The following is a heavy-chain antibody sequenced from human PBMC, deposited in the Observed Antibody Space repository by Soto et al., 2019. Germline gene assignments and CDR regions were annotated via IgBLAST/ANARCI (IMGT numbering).Heavy chain of an antibody. J-gene: IGHJ6*03. Sequence: PGESLKISCKGSGYSFTSYWIGWVRQMPGKGLEWMGIIYPGDSDTRYSPSFQGQVTISADKSISTAYLQWSSLKASDTAMYYCARQRSGYASDYYYYMDVRGKGTTVTVSS. CDR2: IYPGDSDT. CDR3: ARQRSGYASDYYYYMDV. D-gene: IGHD5-12*01. V-gene: IGHV5-51*01. CDR1: GYSFTSYW.